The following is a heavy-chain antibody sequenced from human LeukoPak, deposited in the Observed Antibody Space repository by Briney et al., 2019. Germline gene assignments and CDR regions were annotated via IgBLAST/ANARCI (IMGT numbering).Heavy chain of an antibody. CDR3: VRDRTTVTRGSFAY. D-gene: IGHD4-17*01. CDR1: GFTFSSYD. CDR2: IGSAGDT. Sequence: PGGSLRLSCAASGFTFSSYDMHWVRQATGKGLGWVSAIGSAGDTYYPGSVKGRFTISRDTSKNTLYLQMNRLRPEDTAVYYCVRDRTTVTRGSFAYWGQGTLVTVSS. V-gene: IGHV3-13*01. J-gene: IGHJ4*02.